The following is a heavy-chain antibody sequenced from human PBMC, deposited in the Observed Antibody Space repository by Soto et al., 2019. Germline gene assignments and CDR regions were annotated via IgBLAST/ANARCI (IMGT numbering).Heavy chain of an antibody. CDR3: AARAVAAPS. V-gene: IGHV3-66*01. CDR1: GFTVGNNY. CDR2: IYSGGRT. D-gene: IGHD6-19*01. J-gene: IGHJ4*02. Sequence: EVQLVESGGGLVQPGGSLRLSCAASGFTVGNNYMNWVRQAPGKGLEWVSVIYSGGRTDYADSVKGRFTISRDSSKNTLFLQMNSLRAEDTAIYYCAARAVAAPSWGQGTLVTDSS.